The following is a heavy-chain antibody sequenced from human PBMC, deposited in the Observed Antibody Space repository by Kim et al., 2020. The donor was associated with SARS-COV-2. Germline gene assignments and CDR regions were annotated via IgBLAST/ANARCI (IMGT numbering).Heavy chain of an antibody. D-gene: IGHD3-10*01. Sequence: SETLSLTCAVYGGSFSGYYWSWIRQPPGKGLEWIGEINHSGSTNYNPSLKSRVTISVDTSKNQFSLKLSSVTAADTAVYYCARGVRHGVRGVQPRHFDYWGQGTLVTVSS. J-gene: IGHJ4*02. V-gene: IGHV4-34*01. CDR1: GGSFSGYY. CDR3: ARGVRHGVRGVQPRHFDY. CDR2: INHSGST.